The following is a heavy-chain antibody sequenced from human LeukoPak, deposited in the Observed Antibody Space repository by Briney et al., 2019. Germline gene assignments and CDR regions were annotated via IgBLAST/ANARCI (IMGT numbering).Heavy chain of an antibody. D-gene: IGHD2-2*01. CDR2: IYPGDYDT. V-gene: IGHV5-51*01. CDR3: ARPSTAANDY. J-gene: IGHJ4*02. Sequence: GESPQISCKGSGYSFTSNWIGWVRQMPGKGLEWMGIIYPGDYDTRYSPSFQGQVTISADKSISTAYLQWSSLKASDTGMYYCARPSTAANDYWGQGTLVTVSS. CDR1: GYSFTSNW.